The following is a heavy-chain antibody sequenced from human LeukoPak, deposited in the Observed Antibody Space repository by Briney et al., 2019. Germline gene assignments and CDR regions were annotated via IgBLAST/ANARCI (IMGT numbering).Heavy chain of an antibody. CDR2: IKSDGSST. D-gene: IGHD3-22*01. V-gene: IGHV3-74*01. J-gene: IGHJ4*02. CDR1: GFTFSSYW. Sequence: GGSLRLSCAASGFTFSSYWMHWVRQAPGKGLVWVSRIKSDGSSTSYADSVKGRFTISRDNARSTLYLQMNSLRAEDTAVYYCARGYYYDTSGPNIPFDYWGQGTLVTVSS. CDR3: ARGYYYDTSGPNIPFDY.